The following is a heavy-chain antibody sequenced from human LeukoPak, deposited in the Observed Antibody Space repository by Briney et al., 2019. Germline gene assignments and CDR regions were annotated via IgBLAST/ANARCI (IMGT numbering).Heavy chain of an antibody. D-gene: IGHD5-24*01. Sequence: GGSLRLSCAASGFTFISYSMNWVRQAPGKGLEWVAVISYDGSNKYYADSVKGRFTISRDNSKNTLYLQMNSLRAEDTAVYYCAKDPRRDGYKWTYYYYYMDVWGKGTTVTVSS. CDR2: ISYDGSNK. V-gene: IGHV3-30*18. CDR3: AKDPRRDGYKWTYYYYYMDV. J-gene: IGHJ6*03. CDR1: GFTFISYS.